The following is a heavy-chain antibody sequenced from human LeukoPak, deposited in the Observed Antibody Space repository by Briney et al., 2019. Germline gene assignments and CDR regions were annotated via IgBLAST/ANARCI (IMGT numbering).Heavy chain of an antibody. CDR1: GFTFSSYA. CDR3: AKDSHPATTDSTYYYDSSGYYYGDYYFDY. V-gene: IGHV3-23*01. Sequence: GGSLRPSCAASGFTFSSYAMSWVRQAPGKGLGWVSAISGSGGSTYYADSVKGRFTITRDNSKNTLYLQMNSVRAEDTAVYYCAKDSHPATTDSTYYYDSSGYYYGDYYFDYWGQGTLVTVSS. J-gene: IGHJ4*02. D-gene: IGHD3-22*01. CDR2: ISGSGGST.